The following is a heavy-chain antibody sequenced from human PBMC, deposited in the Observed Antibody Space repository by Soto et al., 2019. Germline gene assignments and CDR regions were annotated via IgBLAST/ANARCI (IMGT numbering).Heavy chain of an antibody. Sequence: ASVKVSCKASGYTFTSYYMHWVRQAPGQGLEWMGIINPSGGSTSYAQKFQGRVTMTRDTSTSTVYMELSSLRSEDTAVYYCAGDNARCCHGRRAGGGEGYSYISYGLDVWGQGTTVTVSS. D-gene: IGHD3-16*01. CDR2: INPSGGST. CDR1: GYTFTSYY. V-gene: IGHV1-46*01. J-gene: IGHJ6*02. CDR3: AGDNARCCHGRRAGGGEGYSYISYGLDV.